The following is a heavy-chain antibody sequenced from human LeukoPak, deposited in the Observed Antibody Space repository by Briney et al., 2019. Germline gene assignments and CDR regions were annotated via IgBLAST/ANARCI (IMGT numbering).Heavy chain of an antibody. J-gene: IGHJ4*02. D-gene: IGHD3-10*01. V-gene: IGHV5-51*01. CDR3: ARRYGSGSYYRFDY. Sequence: GESLKISCRGSGYSFATYWIGWVRQMPGKGLEWMGIIYPADSDTIHSPSFQGQVTISADKSISTAYLQWSSLKASDTAMYYCARRYGSGSYYRFDYWGQGTLVTVSS. CDR1: GYSFATYW. CDR2: IYPADSDT.